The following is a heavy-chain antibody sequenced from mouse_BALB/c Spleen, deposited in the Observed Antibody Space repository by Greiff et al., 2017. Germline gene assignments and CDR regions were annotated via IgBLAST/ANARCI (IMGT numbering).Heavy chain of an antibody. J-gene: IGHJ4*01. CDR3: ARSDSSGDAMDY. V-gene: IGHV5-6*01. CDR2: ISSGGSYT. D-gene: IGHD3-2*01. CDR1: GFTFSSYG. Sequence: EVMLVESGGDLVKPGGSLKLSCAASGFTFSSYGMSWVRQTPDKRLEWVATISSGGSYTYYPDSVKGRFTISRDNAKNTLYLQMSSLKSEDTAMYYCARSDSSGDAMDYWGQGTSVTVSS.